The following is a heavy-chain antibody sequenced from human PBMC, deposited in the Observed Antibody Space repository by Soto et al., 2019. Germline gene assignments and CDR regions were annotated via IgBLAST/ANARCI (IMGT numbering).Heavy chain of an antibody. CDR2: ISGYNGDA. CDR3: AREGYYSGSGWSSPPRYYGMDV. J-gene: IGHJ6*02. CDR1: GYTFSTYG. V-gene: IGHV1-18*01. Sequence: ASVKVSCKASGYTFSTYGISWVRRAPGQGLEWMGWISGYNGDANYAQKFQGRVTMTIDTSTRTAYMELKSLRSDDTAVYYCAREGYYSGSGWSSPPRYYGMDVWG. D-gene: IGHD3-10*01.